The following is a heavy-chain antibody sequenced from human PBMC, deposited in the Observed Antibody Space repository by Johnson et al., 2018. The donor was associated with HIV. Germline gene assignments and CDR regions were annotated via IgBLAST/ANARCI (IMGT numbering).Heavy chain of an antibody. D-gene: IGHD3-10*01. J-gene: IGHJ3*02. CDR1: GFTFSSYA. CDR3: ARGTITLIRGVIGFDI. V-gene: IGHV3-23*04. Sequence: VLLVASGGGLVQPGGSLRLSCAASGFTFSSYAMSWVRQAPGKGLEWVSAISGSGGSTYYADSVKGRFTISRDNSKNTLNLQMNTLRAQATAVYYCARGTITLIRGVIGFDIRGQGTMVTVSS. CDR2: ISGSGGST.